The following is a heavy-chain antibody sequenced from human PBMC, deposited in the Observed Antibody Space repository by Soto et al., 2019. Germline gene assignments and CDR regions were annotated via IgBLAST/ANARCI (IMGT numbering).Heavy chain of an antibody. V-gene: IGHV4-34*01. D-gene: IGHD2-21*01. CDR2: INHREST. J-gene: IGHJ6*02. Sequence: QVQLQQWGAGLLKPSETLSLTCAVSGGSFSGYYWSWIRQPPGKGLEWIGEINHRESTNYNPSLESRVTMSVDTSQNQFSLKLNSVTAADTALYFCARVPVGGAYYYGLDVWGQGTTVTVSS. CDR3: ARVPVGGAYYYGLDV. CDR1: GGSFSGYY.